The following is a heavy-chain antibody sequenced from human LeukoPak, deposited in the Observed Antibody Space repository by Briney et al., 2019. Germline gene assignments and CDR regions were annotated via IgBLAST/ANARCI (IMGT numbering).Heavy chain of an antibody. CDR2: ISSSSSYI. CDR3: ARAPPRPYYYDSSGYSSAP. D-gene: IGHD3-22*01. V-gene: IGHV3-21*04. J-gene: IGHJ5*02. CDR1: GFTFSSYS. Sequence: GGSLRLSCAASGFTFSSYSMNWVRQAPGKGLEWVSSISSSSSYIYYADSVKGRFTISRDNSKNTLYLQMNSLRAEDTAVYYFARAPPRPYYYDSSGYSSAPWGQGTLVTVSS.